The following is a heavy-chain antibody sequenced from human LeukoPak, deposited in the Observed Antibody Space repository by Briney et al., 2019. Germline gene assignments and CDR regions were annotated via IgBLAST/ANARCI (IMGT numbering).Heavy chain of an antibody. CDR1: GFTFSSYW. D-gene: IGHD1-26*01. J-gene: IGHJ4*02. CDR2: INSDGSST. Sequence: GGSLRLSCAASGFTFSSYWMHWVRQAPGKGLVWVSRINSDGSSTSYADSVKGRFTISRDNAKNTLYLQMNSLRAEDTAVYYCAKVRYSGSYWDSWGQGTLVTVSS. V-gene: IGHV3-74*01. CDR3: AKVRYSGSYWDS.